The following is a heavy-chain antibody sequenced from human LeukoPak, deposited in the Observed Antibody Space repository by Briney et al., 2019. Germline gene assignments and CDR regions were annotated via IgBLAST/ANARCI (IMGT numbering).Heavy chain of an antibody. D-gene: IGHD3-3*01. J-gene: IGHJ4*02. CDR1: GGTFSSYA. CDR2: IIPIFGTA. V-gene: IGHV1-69*06. CDR3: ARDSYYDFWSGYFPPYADYFDY. Sequence: SVKVSCKASGGTFSSYAISWVRQAPGQGLEWMGGIIPIFGTANYAQKFQGRVTITADKSTSTAYMELSSLRSEDTAVYYCARDSYYDFWSGYFPPYADYFDYWGQGTLVTVSS.